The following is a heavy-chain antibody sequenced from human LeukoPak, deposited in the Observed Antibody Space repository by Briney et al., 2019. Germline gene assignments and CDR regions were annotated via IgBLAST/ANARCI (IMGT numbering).Heavy chain of an antibody. CDR3: ARQGPPDIVVVPAARGDAFDI. J-gene: IGHJ3*02. CDR2: IYPGDSDT. CDR1: GYSFTSYW. Sequence: GESLKISCKGSGYSFTSYWIGWVRQMPGKGLEWMGIIYPGDSDTRYSPSFQGQVTISADKSISTAYLQWSSLKASDTAMYYCARQGPPDIVVVPAARGDAFDIWGQGTMVTVSS. V-gene: IGHV5-51*01. D-gene: IGHD2-2*01.